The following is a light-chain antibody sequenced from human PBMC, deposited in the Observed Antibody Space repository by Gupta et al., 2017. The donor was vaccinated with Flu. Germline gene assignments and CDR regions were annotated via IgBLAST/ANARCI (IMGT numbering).Light chain of an antibody. J-gene: IGLJ1*01. CDR3: RSYEITDTLV. Sequence: SITISCTGNRGDIGDYKDVSWYQQSPGNAPKLIIYEVRNRPSRVSSRFSGSKSGTTASLIISGLQAEDDAYYFCRSYEITDTLVFGTGTTVTV. CDR1: RGDIGDYKD. V-gene: IGLV2-14*01. CDR2: EVR.